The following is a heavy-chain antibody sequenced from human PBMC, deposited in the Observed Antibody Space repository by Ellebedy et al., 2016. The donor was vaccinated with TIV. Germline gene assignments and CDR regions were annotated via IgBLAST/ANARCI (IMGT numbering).Heavy chain of an antibody. J-gene: IGHJ4*02. CDR3: ARLDLDYLWGSYPHGFDY. Sequence: MPSETLSLTCSVSGGSITAADNYNWGWIRQPPGKGLEWIGSIDHSGSTYSNPSLRSRVIISVDMSKNHFSLKLSSVTAADTAVYFCARLDLDYLWGSYPHGFDYWGQGTLVTVSS. CDR1: GGSITAADNYN. CDR2: IDHSGST. D-gene: IGHD3-16*01. V-gene: IGHV4-39*02.